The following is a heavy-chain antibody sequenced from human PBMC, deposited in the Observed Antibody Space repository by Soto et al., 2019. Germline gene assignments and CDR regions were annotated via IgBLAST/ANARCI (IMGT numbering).Heavy chain of an antibody. CDR1: CGSFSPNY. CDR2: IYYGGTT. V-gene: IGHV4-59*08. J-gene: IGHJ5*02. CDR3: ARLGAYYQSLYP. D-gene: IGHD2-21*01. Sequence: SETLSLTCTVSCGSFSPNYWSWFRQPPGKGLEWVGYIYYGGTTSYNPSLKSRVTISLETSKSQFSLRLASVTAADTAVYYCARLGAYYQSLYPWGPGILVTVSS.